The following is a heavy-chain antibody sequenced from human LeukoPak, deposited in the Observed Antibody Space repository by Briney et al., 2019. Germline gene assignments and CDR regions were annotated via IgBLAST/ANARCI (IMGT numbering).Heavy chain of an antibody. D-gene: IGHD4-11*01. CDR3: ARERDDYSRIFDY. CDR2: INPNSGGT. V-gene: IGHV1-2*02. Sequence: ASVKVSCKASGYTFTGYYMHWVRQAPGQGLEWMGWINPNSGGTNYAQKFQGRVTMTRDTSISTAYMELSRLRSDDTAVYYCARERDDYSRIFDYWGQGTLVTVSS. J-gene: IGHJ4*02. CDR1: GYTFTGYY.